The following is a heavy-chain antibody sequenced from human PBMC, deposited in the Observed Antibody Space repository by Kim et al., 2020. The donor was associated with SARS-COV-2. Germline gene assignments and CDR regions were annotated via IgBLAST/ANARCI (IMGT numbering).Heavy chain of an antibody. J-gene: IGHJ4*02. V-gene: IGHV3-23*01. CDR2: ISGSGGST. D-gene: IGHD2-15*01. Sequence: GGSLRLSCAASGFTFSSYAMSWVRQAPGKGLEWVSAISGSGGSTYYADSVKGRFTISRDNSKNTLYLQMNSLRAEDTAVYYCAKGLGLFSVAATLYFDYWGQGTLVTVSS. CDR3: AKGLGLFSVAATLYFDY. CDR1: GFTFSSYA.